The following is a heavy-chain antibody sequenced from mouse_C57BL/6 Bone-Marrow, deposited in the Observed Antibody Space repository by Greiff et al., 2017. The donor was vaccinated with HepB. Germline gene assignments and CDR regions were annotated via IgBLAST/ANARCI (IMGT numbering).Heavy chain of an antibody. V-gene: IGHV6-6*01. D-gene: IGHD1-1*01. CDR3: TSITTVVATGAY. CDR2: IRNKANNHAT. J-gene: IGHJ3*01. CDR1: GFTFSDAW. Sequence: EVNLVESGGGLVQPGGSMKLSCAASGFTFSDAWMDWVRQSPEKGLEWVAEIRNKANNHATYYAESVKGRFTISRDDSKSSVYLQMNSLRAEDTGIYYCTSITTVVATGAYWGQGTLVTVSA.